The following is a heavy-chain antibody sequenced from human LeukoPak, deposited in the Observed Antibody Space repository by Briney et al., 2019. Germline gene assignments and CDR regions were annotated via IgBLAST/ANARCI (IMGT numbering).Heavy chain of an antibody. CDR3: ARDLGYSSGWYEGGGDY. D-gene: IGHD6-19*01. Sequence: SVKVSCKASGGTFSSYAISWVRQAPGQGLEWMGGIIPIFGTANYAQKFQGRVTITADKSTSTAYMALSSLRSEDTAVYYCARDLGYSSGWYEGGGDYWGQGTLVTVSS. J-gene: IGHJ4*02. CDR1: GGTFSSYA. CDR2: IIPIFGTA. V-gene: IGHV1-69*06.